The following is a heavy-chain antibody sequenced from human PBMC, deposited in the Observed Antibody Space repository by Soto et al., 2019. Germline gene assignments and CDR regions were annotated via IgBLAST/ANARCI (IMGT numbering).Heavy chain of an antibody. CDR3: ASSRDGYPLPIDYFDY. V-gene: IGHV1-69*13. CDR2: IIPIFGTA. Sequence: SVKLSCKASAGTFTSYAISWVRQAPGPRLEWMGGIIPIFGTASYAQKFQGRVTITADESTSTAYMELSSLRSEDTAVYYCASSRDGYPLPIDYFDYWGQGTLVTVSS. CDR1: AGTFTSYA. J-gene: IGHJ4*02. D-gene: IGHD2-21*01.